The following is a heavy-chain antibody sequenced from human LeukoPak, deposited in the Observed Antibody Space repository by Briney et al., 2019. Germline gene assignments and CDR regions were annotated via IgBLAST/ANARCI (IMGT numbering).Heavy chain of an antibody. CDR2: ISSSGDET. V-gene: IGHV3-23*01. Sequence: LGGTLRLSCAASGFSFTTSGMSWVRQAPGKGLEWVSGISSSGDETHYADSVRGRLTISRDNSQDTLYLEVKSLRVEDTAVYFWAKPLYAVRGKNFFDYWGQGTLVIVSS. J-gene: IGHJ4*02. CDR3: AKPLYAVRGKNFFDY. D-gene: IGHD3-16*01. CDR1: GFSFTTSG.